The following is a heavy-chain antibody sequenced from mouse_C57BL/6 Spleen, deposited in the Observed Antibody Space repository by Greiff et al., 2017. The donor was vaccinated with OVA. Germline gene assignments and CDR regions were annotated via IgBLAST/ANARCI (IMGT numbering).Heavy chain of an antibody. CDR1: GFTFSSYG. D-gene: IGHD1-1*01. Sequence: EVMVVESGGDLVKPGGSLKLSCAASGFTFSSYGMSWVRQTPDKRLEWVATISSGGSYTYYPDSVKGRFTISRDNAKNTLYLQMSSLKSEDTAMYYCARHEGSSYFDYWGQGTTRTVSS. V-gene: IGHV5-6*01. CDR2: ISSGGSYT. CDR3: ARHEGSSYFDY. J-gene: IGHJ2*01.